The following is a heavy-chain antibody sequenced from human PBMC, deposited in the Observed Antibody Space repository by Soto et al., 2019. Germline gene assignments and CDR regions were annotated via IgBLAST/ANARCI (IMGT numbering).Heavy chain of an antibody. Sequence: PGGSLRLSCAASGLTFSGAATNWVRQAPGKGLEWVSSISTTSTYIYYADSVKGRFTISRDNANNSLHLQMNSLRAEDTAVYYCVRDYVMDVWGQGTTVTVSS. CDR3: VRDYVMDV. J-gene: IGHJ6*02. CDR2: ISTTSTYI. V-gene: IGHV3-21*01. D-gene: IGHD3-10*02. CDR1: GLTFSGAA.